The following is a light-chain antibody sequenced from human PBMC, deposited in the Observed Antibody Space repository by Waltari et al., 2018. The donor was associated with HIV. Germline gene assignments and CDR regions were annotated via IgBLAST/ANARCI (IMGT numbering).Light chain of an antibody. Sequence: SSELTQDPAVSVALGQTVRITCQGDSLRSYYASWYQQKPGQAPVVVIYGKNNGPSGIPDRFSGSSSGNTTSLTITGAQAEDEADYYCNSRDSSGNHLVFGGGTKLTVL. CDR3: NSRDSSGNHLV. J-gene: IGLJ2*01. V-gene: IGLV3-19*01. CDR2: GKN. CDR1: SLRSYY.